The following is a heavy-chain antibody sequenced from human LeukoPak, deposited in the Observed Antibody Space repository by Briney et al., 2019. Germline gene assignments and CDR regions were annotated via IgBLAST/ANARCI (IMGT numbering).Heavy chain of an antibody. CDR3: TTVRGYYASGD. D-gene: IGHD3-10*01. CDR1: GFTFSNAW. CDR2: IKSKPAGGTI. Sequence: PGGSLRLSCAGSGFTFSNAWMNWVRQAPGKGLEWVGRIKSKPAGGTIDYAAPVKGRFTISRDDSKNMVYLQMSSLKTEDTAVYYCTTVRGYYASGDWGQGTLVTVSS. V-gene: IGHV3-15*01. J-gene: IGHJ4*02.